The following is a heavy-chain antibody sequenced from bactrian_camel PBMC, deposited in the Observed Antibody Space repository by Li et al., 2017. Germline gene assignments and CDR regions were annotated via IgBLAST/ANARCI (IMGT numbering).Heavy chain of an antibody. V-gene: IGHV3S9*01. CDR3: VRDLEPYGTDWNGYNY. Sequence: QLVESGGGSVDAGGSLRLSCVASGDTIGRYCMGWFRQIPGKEHEAVCTIDTDGSTWYADSVKGRFTFSRDNAKNTVYLQMNSLKPEDTAVYYCVRDLEPYGTDWNGYNYWGQGTQVTVS. D-gene: IGHD6*01. CDR1: GDTIGRYC. J-gene: IGHJ4*01. CDR2: IDTDGST.